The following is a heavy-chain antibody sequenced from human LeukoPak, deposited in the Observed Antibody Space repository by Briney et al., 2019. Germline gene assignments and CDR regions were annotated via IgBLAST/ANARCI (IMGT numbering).Heavy chain of an antibody. CDR1: GYTFSGYY. J-gene: IGHJ6*02. CDR2: INPNSGGS. Sequence: GASVKVSCKASGYTFSGYYIHWVRQAPGQGLEWMGLINPNSGGSNFAQKFQGRVTMTGDTSISTAYMELRRLRSDDTAVYFCARRSTTVYCSGGSCYSDYYYYGMDVWGQGTTVTVSS. V-gene: IGHV1-2*02. CDR3: ARRSTTVYCSGGSCYSDYYYYGMDV. D-gene: IGHD2-15*01.